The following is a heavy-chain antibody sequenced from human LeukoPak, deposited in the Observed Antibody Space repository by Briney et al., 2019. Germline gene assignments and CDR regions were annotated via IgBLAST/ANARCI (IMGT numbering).Heavy chain of an antibody. V-gene: IGHV4-59*01. CDR1: GGSISSYY. CDR2: IYYSGST. D-gene: IGHD6-13*01. Sequence: SETLSLTFTVSGGSISSYYWSWIRQPPGKGLEWIGYIYYSGSTNYNPSLESRVTISVDTSKNQFSLKLSSVTAADTAVYHCARSDYGAAAGLDYWGQGTLVTVSS. CDR3: ARSDYGAAAGLDY. J-gene: IGHJ4*02.